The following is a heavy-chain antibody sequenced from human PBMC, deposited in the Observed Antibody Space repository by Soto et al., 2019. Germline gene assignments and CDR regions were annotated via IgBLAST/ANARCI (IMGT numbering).Heavy chain of an antibody. CDR2: ISYSVST. J-gene: IGHJ4*02. V-gene: IGHV4-59*02. CDR1: RASVSIYY. CDR3: ARGTSWQLPFDY. Sequence: PXARLSLACTVSRASVSIYYWSWIRQPPGKRLEWIGYISYSVSTNYNPSLKSRATISGDTSKNQFSLKVSSVTAADTAVYYCARGTSWQLPFDYWGQGTLFTV. D-gene: IGHD6-13*01.